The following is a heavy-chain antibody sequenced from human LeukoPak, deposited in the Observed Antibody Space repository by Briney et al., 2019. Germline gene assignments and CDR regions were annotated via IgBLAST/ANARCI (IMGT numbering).Heavy chain of an antibody. D-gene: IGHD6-19*01. CDR2: IRYDGSNK. J-gene: IGHJ4*02. Sequence: GGSLRLSCAASGFTFSSYGMHWVRQAPGKGLEWVGFIRYDGSNKYYADSVKGRFTISRDNSKNTLYLQMNSLRAEDTAVYYCAKGLYSGGWSFDYSGQGTLVTVSS. CDR3: AKGLYSGGWSFDY. V-gene: IGHV3-30*02. CDR1: GFTFSSYG.